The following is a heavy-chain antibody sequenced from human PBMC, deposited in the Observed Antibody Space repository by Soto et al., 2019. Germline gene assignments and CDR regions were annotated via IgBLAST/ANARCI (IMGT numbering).Heavy chain of an antibody. Sequence: EVQLVESGGGLVQPGGSLRLSCAASGFTFSSYWMSWVRQAPGKGLEWVANIKQDGSEKYYVDSVKGRFTISRDNAKNSLYLQMNSLRAEDTAVYYCARGRRTLSKITMIVVAIHAFDIWGQGTMVTVAS. CDR2: IKQDGSEK. D-gene: IGHD3-22*01. CDR3: ARGRRTLSKITMIVVAIHAFDI. V-gene: IGHV3-7*01. J-gene: IGHJ3*02. CDR1: GFTFSSYW.